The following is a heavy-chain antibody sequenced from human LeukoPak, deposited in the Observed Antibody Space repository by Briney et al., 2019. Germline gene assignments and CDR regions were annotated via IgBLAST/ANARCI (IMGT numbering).Heavy chain of an antibody. CDR1: GFTFSSYW. V-gene: IGHV3-7*01. CDR2: IKQDGSEK. CDR3: AKDSYDYYLDV. Sequence: GGSLRLSCAASGFTFSSYWMSWVRQAPGKGLECVAYIKQDGSEKYYVDSVKGRLTISRDNAKNSLYRQMTSLRAEDTAVYYCAKDSYDYYLDVWGKGTTVTVSS. J-gene: IGHJ6*03.